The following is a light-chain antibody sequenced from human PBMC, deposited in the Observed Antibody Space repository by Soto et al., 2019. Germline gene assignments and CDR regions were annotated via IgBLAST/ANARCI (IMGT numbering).Light chain of an antibody. CDR1: SSNIGNNY. J-gene: IGLJ1*01. CDR3: GTWDSSLSAYV. CDR2: DNN. V-gene: IGLV1-51*01. Sequence: QSVLTQPPSVSAAPGQKVTISCSGSSSNIGNNYVSWYQQLPGTAPKLLIHDNNKRLSGITDRFSDSKSGTSATLGITGLQTGYEADYYCGTWDSSLSAYVFGTGTKVTCL.